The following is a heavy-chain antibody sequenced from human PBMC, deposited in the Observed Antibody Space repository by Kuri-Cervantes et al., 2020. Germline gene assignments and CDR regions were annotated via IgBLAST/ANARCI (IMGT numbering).Heavy chain of an antibody. J-gene: IGHJ4*02. CDR3: ARTVADFFRRGSPFDY. CDR2: INHSGST. D-gene: IGHD6-19*01. CDR1: GGSFSSYY. Sequence: SETLSLTCAVYGGSFSSYYWSWIRQPPGKGLEWIGEINHSGSTNYNPSLKSRVTISVDTSKNQFSLKLSSVTAADTAVYYCARTVADFFRRGSPFDYWGQGTLVTVSS. V-gene: IGHV4-34*01.